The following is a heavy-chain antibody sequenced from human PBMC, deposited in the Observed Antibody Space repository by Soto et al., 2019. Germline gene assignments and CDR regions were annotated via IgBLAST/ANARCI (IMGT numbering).Heavy chain of an antibody. J-gene: IGHJ4*02. CDR1: GFTFSSYA. Sequence: QVQLVESGGGVVQPGRSLRLSCAASGFTFSSYAMHWVRQAPGKGLEWVAVISYDGSNKYYADSVKGRFTMPRDNSKNTLYLHMNSLRADDTAGYYCARGGSTVTTSNDYWGQGTLVTVSS. V-gene: IGHV3-30-3*01. D-gene: IGHD4-17*01. CDR3: ARGGSTVTTSNDY. CDR2: ISYDGSNK.